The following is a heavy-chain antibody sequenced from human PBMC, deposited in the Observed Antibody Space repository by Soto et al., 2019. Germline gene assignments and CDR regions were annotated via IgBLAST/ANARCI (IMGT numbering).Heavy chain of an antibody. V-gene: IGHV1-69*01. Sequence: QMQLVQSGAEVRKPGSSVKVSCKASGGTFSRHAISWVREGPGQGLERMGGIIPIIGTANHAQKLQGRVTIIGDESTSTVYMELSRLRSEDTAMYYCARGWGYDSNDYYYAYWGQGTLVIVSS. CDR3: ARGWGYDSNDYYYAY. D-gene: IGHD3-22*01. CDR1: GGTFSRHA. CDR2: IIPIIGTA. J-gene: IGHJ4*02.